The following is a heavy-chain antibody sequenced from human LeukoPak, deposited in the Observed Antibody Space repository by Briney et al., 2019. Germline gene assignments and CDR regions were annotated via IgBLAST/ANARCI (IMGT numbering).Heavy chain of an antibody. D-gene: IGHD6-13*01. CDR2: ISHDGSNK. V-gene: IGHV3-30*18. Sequence: GGSLRLSCAASGFTFSSYAMHWVRQAPGKGLEWVALISHDGSNKYYADSVKGRFTISRDNSKNTLYLQMNSLRAEDTAVYYCAKDASSSSWYIYYFDYWGQGTLVTVSS. J-gene: IGHJ4*02. CDR3: AKDASSSSWYIYYFDY. CDR1: GFTFSSYA.